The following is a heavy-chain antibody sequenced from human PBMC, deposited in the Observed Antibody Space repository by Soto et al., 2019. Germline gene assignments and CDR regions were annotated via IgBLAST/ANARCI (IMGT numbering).Heavy chain of an antibody. CDR1: GGSISSYY. CDR3: ARVGPNTHYYYFYGMDV. V-gene: IGHV4-59*01. Sequence: QVQLQESGPGLVKPSETLSLTCTVSGGSISSYYWSWIRQPPGQGLEWIGYIYYSGSTNYSPSLKSRATISLDTSKNQFSLKLSSVTAADTAVYYCARVGPNTHYYYFYGMDVWGQGTTVTVSS. J-gene: IGHJ6*02. CDR2: IYYSGST. D-gene: IGHD1-26*01.